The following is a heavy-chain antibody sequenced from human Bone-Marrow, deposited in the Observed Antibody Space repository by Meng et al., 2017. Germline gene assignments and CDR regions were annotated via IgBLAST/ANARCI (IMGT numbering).Heavy chain of an antibody. J-gene: IGHJ4*02. CDR1: GFTFSDYY. CDR3: ARELVATFSDY. V-gene: IGHV3-11*01. CDR2: ISSSGSSI. Sequence: GRRVGCGGGFVKPGGSLRLSCAASGFTFSDYYMSWFRQAPGRGLEWVSYISSSGSSIYYADSVKGRFTISRDNAKNSLYLQMNSLRAEDTAVYYCARELVATFSDYWGQGTLVTVSS. D-gene: IGHD5-12*01.